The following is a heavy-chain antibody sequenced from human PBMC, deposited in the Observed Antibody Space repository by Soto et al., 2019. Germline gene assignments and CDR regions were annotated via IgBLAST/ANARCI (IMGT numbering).Heavy chain of an antibody. J-gene: IGHJ4*02. Sequence: PSETLSLTCTVSGGSISSGGYYWSWIRQHPGKGLEWIGYIYYSGSTYYNPSLKSRVTISVDTSKNQFSLKLSSVTAADTAVYYCARGGYSYGRYFDYWGQGTLVTVS. V-gene: IGHV4-31*03. CDR1: GGSISSGGYY. D-gene: IGHD5-18*01. CDR2: IYYSGST. CDR3: ARGGYSYGRYFDY.